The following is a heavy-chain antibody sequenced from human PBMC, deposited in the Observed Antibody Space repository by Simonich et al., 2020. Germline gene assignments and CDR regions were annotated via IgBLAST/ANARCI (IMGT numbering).Heavy chain of an antibody. D-gene: IGHD6-19*01. CDR3: ARWIAVAGTGAYGMDV. CDR2: ISSSSSYI. V-gene: IGHV3-21*01. J-gene: IGHJ6*02. Sequence: EVQLVESGGGLVKPGGSLRLSCAASGFTFSSYSMNWARQAPGKGLEWVSSISSSSSYIYYADSVKGRFTISGDNAKNSLYRQMNSLRAEDTAVYYCARWIAVAGTGAYGMDVWGQGTTVTVSS. CDR1: GFTFSSYS.